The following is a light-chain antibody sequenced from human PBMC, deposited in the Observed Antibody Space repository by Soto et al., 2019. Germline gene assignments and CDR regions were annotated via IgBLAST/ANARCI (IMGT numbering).Light chain of an antibody. J-gene: IGKJ2*01. CDR2: GAS. Sequence: EIVLTQSPGTLSLSPGERATLSCRASQSVSGSYLAWYQQKPGQAPRLLMYGASSRATGIPGRFSGSGSGTGFTLTISRLEPEGLAMYYCQQYGSSPRYTCGRGTKLEMK. CDR1: QSVSGSY. CDR3: QQYGSSPRYT. V-gene: IGKV3-20*01.